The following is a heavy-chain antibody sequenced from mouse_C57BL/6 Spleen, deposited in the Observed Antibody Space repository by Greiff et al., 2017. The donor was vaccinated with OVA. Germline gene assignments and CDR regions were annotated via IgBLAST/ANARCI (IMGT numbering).Heavy chain of an antibody. V-gene: IGHV1-15*01. CDR3: TRGVYYGNYEGFAY. CDR1: GYTFTDYE. J-gene: IGHJ3*01. D-gene: IGHD2-1*01. CDR2: IDPETGGT. Sequence: QVQLQQSGAELVRPGASVTLSCKASGYTFTDYEMHWVKQTPVHGLEWNGAIDPETGGTAYNQKFKGKAILTADKSSSTAYMELRSLTSEDSAVYYCTRGVYYGNYEGFAYWGQGTLVTVSA.